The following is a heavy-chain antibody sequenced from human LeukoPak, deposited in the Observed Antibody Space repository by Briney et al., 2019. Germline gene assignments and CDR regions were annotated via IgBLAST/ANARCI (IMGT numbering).Heavy chain of an antibody. Sequence: KTGGSLRLSCAASGFTFSSYSMNWVRQAPGKGLEWVSSISSGITYIYYADSVKGRFTISRDNTKNSLYLQMNSLRAEDTAVYYCTREGVDVFDIWGQGTMVTVSS. CDR3: TREGVDVFDI. J-gene: IGHJ3*02. D-gene: IGHD3-10*01. CDR2: ISSGITYI. V-gene: IGHV3-21*01. CDR1: GFTFSSYS.